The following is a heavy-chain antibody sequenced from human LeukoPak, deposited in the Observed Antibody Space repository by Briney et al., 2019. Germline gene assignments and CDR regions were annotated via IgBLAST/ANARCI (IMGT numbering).Heavy chain of an antibody. V-gene: IGHV3-43*01. Sequence: GGSLRLSCAAAGFTFDYYNMHWVRQVPGKGLEWVSLITWNGDSTYYADSVEGRFTISRYNSKNALYLQMNSLRTEDTALYYCAKDKCLRGYYYYYMDVWGKGTTVTVSS. J-gene: IGHJ6*03. D-gene: IGHD5/OR15-5a*01. CDR2: ITWNGDST. CDR3: AKDKCLRGYYYYYMDV. CDR1: GFTFDYYN.